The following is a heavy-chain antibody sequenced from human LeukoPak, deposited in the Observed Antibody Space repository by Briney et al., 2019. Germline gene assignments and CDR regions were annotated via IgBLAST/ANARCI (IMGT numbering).Heavy chain of an antibody. D-gene: IGHD3-22*01. Sequence: PSETLSLTCTVSGGSITSYYWNWIRQPPGKGLEWIGFIYYDGSTNYHPSLKSRVTISIDTSKNQFSLKLSSVTAADTAVYYCAREGHDRSGYYSFDYWGQGTLVSVSS. CDR2: IYYDGST. CDR1: GGSITSYY. CDR3: AREGHDRSGYYSFDY. J-gene: IGHJ4*02. V-gene: IGHV4-59*01.